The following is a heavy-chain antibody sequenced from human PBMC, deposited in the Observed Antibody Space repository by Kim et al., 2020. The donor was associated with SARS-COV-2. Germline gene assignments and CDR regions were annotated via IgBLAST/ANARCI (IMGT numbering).Heavy chain of an antibody. D-gene: IGHD1-26*01. V-gene: IGHV3-21*01. CDR2: ISSSSSYI. J-gene: IGHJ2*01. CDR1: GFTFSSYS. Sequence: GGSLRLSCAASGFTFSSYSMNWVRQAPGKGLEWVSSISSSSSYIYYADSVKGRFTISRDNAKNSLYLQMNSLRAEDTAVYYCARGVGATMYFDLWGRGTLVTVSS. CDR3: ARGVGATMYFDL.